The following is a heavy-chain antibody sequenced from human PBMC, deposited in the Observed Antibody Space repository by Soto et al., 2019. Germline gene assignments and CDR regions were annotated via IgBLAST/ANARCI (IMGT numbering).Heavy chain of an antibody. Sequence: ASVKVSCKASGYTFTSYGISWVRQAPGQGLEWMGWISAYNGNTNYAQKLQGRVTMTTDTSTSTAYMELRSLRSDDTAVYYCARVYEDGSGSPHYYYYYMDVWGKGTTVTVSS. J-gene: IGHJ6*03. CDR1: GYTFTSYG. V-gene: IGHV1-18*01. D-gene: IGHD3-10*01. CDR3: ARVYEDGSGSPHYYYYYMDV. CDR2: ISAYNGNT.